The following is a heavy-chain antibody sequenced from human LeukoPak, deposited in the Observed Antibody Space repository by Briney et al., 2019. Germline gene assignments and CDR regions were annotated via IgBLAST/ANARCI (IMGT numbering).Heavy chain of an antibody. CDR3: ARRFCGGDCYSYYFDY. D-gene: IGHD2-21*02. J-gene: IGHJ4*02. CDR2: MYYSGTT. CDR1: GGSISSSSDY. Sequence: SQTLSLTCTLSGGSISSSSDYWGWIRQPLGKGLGWIGRMYYSGTTYYNPSLKSRVTISVDTSKSQFSLKLRSVTAADTAVYYCARRFCGGDCYSYYFDYWGQGTLVTVSS. V-gene: IGHV4-39*01.